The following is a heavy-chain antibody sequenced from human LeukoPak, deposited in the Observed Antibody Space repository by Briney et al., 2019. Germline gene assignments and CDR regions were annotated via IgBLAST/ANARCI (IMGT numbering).Heavy chain of an antibody. J-gene: IGHJ4*02. CDR1: GGSISSSSYY. V-gene: IGHV4-39*07. D-gene: IGHD3-3*01. CDR2: IYYSGST. Sequence: SETLSLTCTVSGGSISSSSYYWGWIRQPPGKGLEWIGSIYYSGSTYYNPSLKSRVTISVDTSKNQFSLKLSSVTAADTAVYYCARGPNSKIFGVVIKYYFDYWGQGTLVTVSS. CDR3: ARGPNSKIFGVVIKYYFDY.